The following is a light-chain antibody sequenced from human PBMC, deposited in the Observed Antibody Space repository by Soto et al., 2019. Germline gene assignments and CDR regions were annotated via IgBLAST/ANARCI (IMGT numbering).Light chain of an antibody. V-gene: IGKV3-11*01. J-gene: IGKJ3*01. CDR1: QSVSIY. CDR2: DAS. Sequence: ETVLTQSPATLSLSPGERATLSCRASQSVSIYLAWYQQKPGQAPRLLIYDASKRAPGVPARFSGSGSGTDFTLTISSLEPEDFGVYHCQQRSDWGVGPGTKVDIK. CDR3: QQRSDWG.